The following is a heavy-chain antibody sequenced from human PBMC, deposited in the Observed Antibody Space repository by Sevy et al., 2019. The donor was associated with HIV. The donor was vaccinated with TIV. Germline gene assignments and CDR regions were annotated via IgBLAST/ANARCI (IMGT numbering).Heavy chain of an antibody. J-gene: IGHJ3*02. CDR2: ISSSSSYI. CDR3: ARADGYCSGGSCYHDAFDI. V-gene: IGHV3-21*01. D-gene: IGHD2-15*01. CDR1: GFTFSSYS. Sequence: GVSLRLSCAASGFTFSSYSMNWVRQAPGKGLEWVSSISSSSSYIYYADSVKGRFTISRDNAKNSLYLQMNSLRAEDTAVYYCARADGYCSGGSCYHDAFDIWGQGTMVTVSS.